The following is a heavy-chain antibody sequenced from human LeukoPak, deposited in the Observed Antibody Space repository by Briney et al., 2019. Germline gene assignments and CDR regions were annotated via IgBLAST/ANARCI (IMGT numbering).Heavy chain of an antibody. CDR3: AGAQMELDY. V-gene: IGHV4-61*02. Sequence: SETLSLTCTVSGGSISSGSYYWSWIRQPAGKGLEWIGRIYTSGSTNYNPSLKSRVTISVDTSKNQFSLKLSSVTAADTAAYYCAGAQMELDYWGQGTLVTVSS. J-gene: IGHJ4*02. CDR1: GGSISSGSYY. CDR2: IYTSGST. D-gene: IGHD1-1*01.